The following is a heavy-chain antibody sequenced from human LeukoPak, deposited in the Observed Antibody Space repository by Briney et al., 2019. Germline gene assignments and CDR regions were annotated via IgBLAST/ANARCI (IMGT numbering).Heavy chain of an antibody. CDR3: ARWYYDSSGYSFDY. CDR1: GFTFSSYS. V-gene: IGHV3-48*02. CDR2: ISSSSTI. D-gene: IGHD3-22*01. Sequence: PGGSLRLSCAASGFTFSSYSMNWVRQAPGKGLEWVSYISSSSTIYYADSVKGRFTISRDNAKNSLYLQMNSLRDEDTAVYYCARWYYDSSGYSFDYWGQGTLVTVSS. J-gene: IGHJ4*02.